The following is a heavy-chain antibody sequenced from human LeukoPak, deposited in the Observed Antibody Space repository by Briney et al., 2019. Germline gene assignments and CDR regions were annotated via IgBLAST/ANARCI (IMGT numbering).Heavy chain of an antibody. CDR1: GFTFSNEA. J-gene: IGHJ4*02. V-gene: IGHV3-23*01. CDR3: TKSRSGSSNWALQVFGN. D-gene: IGHD4-11*01. Sequence: GGSLRLSCAVSGFTFSNEAMGWVRQLRGGGLEWVSTISPGGGTTYYAESMKGRFTISRDNSKSTLYLEMNSLGAEDTAVYYCTKSRSGSSNWALQVFGNWGQGALVTVSS. CDR2: ISPGGGTT.